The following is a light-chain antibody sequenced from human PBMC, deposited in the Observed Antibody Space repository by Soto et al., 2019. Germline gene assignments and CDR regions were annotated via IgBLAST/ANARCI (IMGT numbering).Light chain of an antibody. J-gene: IGLJ1*01. CDR3: SSYKSSSRAV. CDR1: SRDVGGYNY. CDR2: EVS. Sequence: QSLLTQLASVSGSTRQSISISCTGTSRDVGGYNYVSWYQQPPGKAPTLMIYEVSNRPSGGSNRFSASTSVTTASLTISGLQADDEADDYISSYKSSSRAVFGTGTKVTV. V-gene: IGLV2-14*01.